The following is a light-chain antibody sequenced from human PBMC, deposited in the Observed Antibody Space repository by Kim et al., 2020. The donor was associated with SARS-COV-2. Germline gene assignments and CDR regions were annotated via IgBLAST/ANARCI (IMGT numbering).Light chain of an antibody. J-gene: IGLJ2*01. CDR3: TSYTTTIWI. CDR1: SSDVGANNY. V-gene: IGLV2-14*03. Sequence: QSALTQPASVSGPPGQSITISCTGTSSDVGANNYVSWYQQHPGKAPKLILYDVSNRPSGVSNRFSGSKSGNTASLTISGLQAEDEADYYCTSYTTTIWIFGGGTQLTVL. CDR2: DVS.